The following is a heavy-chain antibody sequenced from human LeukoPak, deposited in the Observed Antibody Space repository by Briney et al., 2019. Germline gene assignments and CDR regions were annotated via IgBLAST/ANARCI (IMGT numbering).Heavy chain of an antibody. D-gene: IGHD1-26*01. J-gene: IGHJ4*02. CDR1: GGSFSGYY. CDR2: INH. Sequence: SETLSLTCAVYGGSFSGYYWSWIRQPPGKGLEWIGEINHNYNPSLKSRVTTSADTSKNQFSLKLSSVTAADTAVYYCARGRRWELLYIPGHYFDYWGQGTLVTVSS. CDR3: ARGRRWELLYIPGHYFDY. V-gene: IGHV4-34*01.